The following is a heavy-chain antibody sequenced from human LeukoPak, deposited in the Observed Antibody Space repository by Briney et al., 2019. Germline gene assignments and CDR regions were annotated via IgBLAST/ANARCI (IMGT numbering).Heavy chain of an antibody. Sequence: SETLSLTCTVSGGSISSYYWSWIRQPPGKGLEWIGYIYYSGSTNYNPSLKSRVTISVDTSKNQFSLKLSSVTAADTAVYYCARDLLASTTPKDYYYMDVWGKGTTVTVSS. D-gene: IGHD1-14*01. J-gene: IGHJ6*03. CDR3: ARDLLASTTPKDYYYMDV. CDR2: IYYSGST. V-gene: IGHV4-59*01. CDR1: GGSISSYY.